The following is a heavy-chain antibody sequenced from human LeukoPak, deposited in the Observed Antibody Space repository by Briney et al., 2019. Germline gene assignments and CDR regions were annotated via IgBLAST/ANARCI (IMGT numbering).Heavy chain of an antibody. D-gene: IGHD6-6*01. J-gene: IGHJ4*02. CDR1: GGSISTYY. V-gene: IGHV4-4*09. Sequence: PSETLSLTRTVPGGSISTYYWSWFRRPPGKGLEWIAYIHASGPTNYNPALKSRITISVDTSKNQFSLKLSSVTAADTAVYYCARHYAGIAASPFDNWGQGTLVTVSS. CDR3: ARHYAGIAASPFDN. CDR2: IHASGPT.